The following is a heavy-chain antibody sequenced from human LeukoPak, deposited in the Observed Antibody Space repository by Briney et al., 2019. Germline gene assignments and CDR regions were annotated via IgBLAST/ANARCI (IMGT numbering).Heavy chain of an antibody. CDR2: IYDCGST. CDR3: ARLYRPGFWGSGYYTPQGTFDY. J-gene: IGHJ4*02. D-gene: IGHD3-22*01. CDR1: GFTVSSSY. V-gene: IGHV3-66*02. Sequence: PGGSLRLSCAASGFTVSSSYMSWVRQAPGKGLEWVSVIYDCGSTYYADSVKGRFTISRDNSKNTLYLQMNSLRAEDTAVYYCARLYRPGFWGSGYYTPQGTFDYWGQGTLVTVSS.